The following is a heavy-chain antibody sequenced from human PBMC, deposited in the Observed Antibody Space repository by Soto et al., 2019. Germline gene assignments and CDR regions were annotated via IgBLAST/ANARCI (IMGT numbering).Heavy chain of an antibody. CDR3: AKGLSSTNYYYYMDV. V-gene: IGHV3-9*01. Sequence: GGSLRLSCAASGFTFDDYAMHWVRQAPGKGLEWVSGISGNSGSIGYADSVKGRFTISRENAKNSLYLQMNSLGAEDTALYYCAKGLSSTNYYYYMDVWGKGTTVTVSS. CDR1: GFTFDDYA. J-gene: IGHJ6*03. D-gene: IGHD6-13*01. CDR2: ISGNSGSI.